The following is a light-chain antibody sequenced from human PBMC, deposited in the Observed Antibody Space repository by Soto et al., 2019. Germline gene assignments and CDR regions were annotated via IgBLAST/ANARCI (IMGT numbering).Light chain of an antibody. CDR2: GAS. CDR1: QSLSSNS. V-gene: IGKV3-20*01. Sequence: IGVTHSVGTLSLSPGETATLSCRASQSLSSNSIAWYQQRLGQAPRLLIFGASNRPTDIPDRFSGSGSGTDFNLSISRLEPEDFSVYYCQQHGSLPPPFGQGTKVDIK. CDR3: QQHGSLPPP. J-gene: IGKJ1*01.